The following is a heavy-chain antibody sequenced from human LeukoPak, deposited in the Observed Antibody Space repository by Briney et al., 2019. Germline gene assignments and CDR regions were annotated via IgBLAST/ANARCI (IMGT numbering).Heavy chain of an antibody. CDR2: ISGGSGAP. CDR3: AKGGVGATPRLDP. J-gene: IGHJ5*02. D-gene: IGHD1-26*01. Sequence: GGSLRLACTASAFTFSQYAMSWVRQAPGKGLEWVSSISGGSGAPYYADSVEGRFTVSRDNSKKTLYLQMSSLRVEDTAVYFCAKGGVGATPRLDPWGQGTLVTVSS. CDR1: AFTFSQYA. V-gene: IGHV3-23*01.